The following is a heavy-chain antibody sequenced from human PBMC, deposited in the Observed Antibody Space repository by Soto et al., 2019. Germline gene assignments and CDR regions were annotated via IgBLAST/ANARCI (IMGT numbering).Heavy chain of an antibody. CDR2: ISSSSSYI. CDR3: ARDQTGITTAGGGRIDY. CDR1: GFTFSSYS. D-gene: IGHD6-13*01. V-gene: IGHV3-21*01. Sequence: NPGGSLRLSCAASGFTFSSYSMNWVRQAPGKGLEWVSSISSSSSYIYYADSVKGRFTISRDNAKNSLYLQMNSLRAEDTAVYYCARDQTGITTAGGGRIDYWGQGTLVTVSS. J-gene: IGHJ4*02.